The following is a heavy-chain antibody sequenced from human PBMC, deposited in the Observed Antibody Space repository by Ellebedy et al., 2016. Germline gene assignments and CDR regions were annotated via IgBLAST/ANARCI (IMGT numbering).Heavy chain of an antibody. CDR2: ISYDGSNK. D-gene: IGHD6-13*01. J-gene: IGHJ6*02. V-gene: IGHV3-30-3*01. CDR3: ARIYSNSWYASNLYDYYYGIDV. CDR1: GFTFSDYA. Sequence: GGSLRLXXAASGFTFSDYAMHWVRQAPGKGLEWVAVISYDGSNKYYADSVKGRITISRDNSKNTLYLQMNSLRAEDTAFYYCARIYSNSWYASNLYDYYYGIDVWGQGTTVTVSS.